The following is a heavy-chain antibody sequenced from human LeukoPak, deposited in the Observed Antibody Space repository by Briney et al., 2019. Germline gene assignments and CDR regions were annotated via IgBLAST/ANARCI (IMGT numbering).Heavy chain of an antibody. CDR3: ARLALRQHLDSDSSSYDY. Sequence: ASVKVSCKASGYTFTSYYMHWVRPAPGQGLEWMGIINPSGGSTSYAQKFQGRVTMTRDTSTSTVYMELSSLRSEDTAVYYCARLALRQHLDSDSSSYDYWGQGTLVTVSS. V-gene: IGHV1-46*01. J-gene: IGHJ4*02. CDR2: INPSGGST. D-gene: IGHD6-13*01. CDR1: GYTFTSYY.